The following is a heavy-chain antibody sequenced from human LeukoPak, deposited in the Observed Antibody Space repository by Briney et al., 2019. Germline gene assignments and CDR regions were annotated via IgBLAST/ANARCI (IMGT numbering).Heavy chain of an antibody. CDR2: IYYSGST. D-gene: IGHD3-22*01. CDR3: ARGSGYYLGNY. V-gene: IGHV4-39*01. J-gene: IGHJ4*02. CDR1: GGSISSTTYY. Sequence: PSETLSLTCTVSGGSISSTTYYWGWIRQPPGKGLEWIGTIYYSGSTYYIPSLKSRVTISVDTSKNQFSLKLSSVTAADTAVYYCARGSGYYLGNYWGQGTLVTVSS.